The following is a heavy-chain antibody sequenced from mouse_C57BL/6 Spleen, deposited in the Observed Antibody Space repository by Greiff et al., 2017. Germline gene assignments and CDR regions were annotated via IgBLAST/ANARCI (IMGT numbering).Heavy chain of an antibody. CDR1: GFSFNTYA. Sequence: EVKVVESGGGLVQPKGSLKLSCAASGFSFNTYAMNWVRQAPGKGLEWVARIRSKSNNYATYYADSVKDRFTISRDDSESMLYLQMNNLKTEDTAMYYCVREGGNFDYWGQGTTLTVSS. V-gene: IGHV10-1*01. CDR3: VREGGNFDY. D-gene: IGHD1-1*02. J-gene: IGHJ2*01. CDR2: IRSKSNNYAT.